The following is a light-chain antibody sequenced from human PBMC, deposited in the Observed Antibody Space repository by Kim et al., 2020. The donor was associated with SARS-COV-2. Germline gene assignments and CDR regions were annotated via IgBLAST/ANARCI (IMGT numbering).Light chain of an antibody. CDR1: KLGDKY. V-gene: IGLV3-1*01. CDR3: QAWDSSTNWV. CDR2: QDS. J-gene: IGLJ3*02. Sequence: VSPGQTASITCSGDKLGDKYACWYQQKPGQSPVLVIYQDSKRPSGIPERFSGSNSGNTATLTISGTQAMDEADYYCQAWDSSTNWVFGGGTKLTVL.